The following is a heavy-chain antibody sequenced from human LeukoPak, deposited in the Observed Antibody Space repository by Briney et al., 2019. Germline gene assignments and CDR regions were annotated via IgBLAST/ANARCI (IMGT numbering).Heavy chain of an antibody. Sequence: GGSLRLSCAASGFTFRNYAMHWVRQAPGKGLEWEAAISHDGSNKNYADSVKGRFTISRDNSKNTLYLQMNSLRAEDTAVYYCARGVRIAVAGNIDYWGRGTLVTVSS. CDR1: GFTFRNYA. V-gene: IGHV3-30*04. J-gene: IGHJ4*02. CDR2: ISHDGSNK. CDR3: ARGVRIAVAGNIDY. D-gene: IGHD6-19*01.